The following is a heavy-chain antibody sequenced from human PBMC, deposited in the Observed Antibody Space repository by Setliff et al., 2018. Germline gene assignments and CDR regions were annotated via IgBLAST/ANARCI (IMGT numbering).Heavy chain of an antibody. Sequence: SVKVSCKASGGTFSISSISWVRQAPGQGLEWMGGIIPILGIANYAQKFQGRVTITADKSTSTAYMELSSLRSDDTAVYYCAREGDILTGFPHGYYFDYWGQGTLVTVSS. V-gene: IGHV1-69*10. CDR2: IIPILGIA. CDR3: AREGDILTGFPHGYYFDY. J-gene: IGHJ4*02. CDR1: GGTFSISS. D-gene: IGHD3-9*01.